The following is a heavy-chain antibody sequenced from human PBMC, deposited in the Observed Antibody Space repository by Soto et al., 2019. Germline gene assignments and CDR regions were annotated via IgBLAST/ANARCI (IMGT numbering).Heavy chain of an antibody. J-gene: IGHJ6*02. Sequence: QVQLQESGPGLVKPSQTLSLTCTVSGGSINGCDYHWTWIRQTPGKGLVWIGAVYYSGRTYYNPSLKRRIRISVDTSNNQFSLKLSSVTAADTAGYYCAGNYRSPYGGMDVGGQGNTVTVSS. V-gene: IGHV4-30-4*01. D-gene: IGHD1-7*01. CDR3: AGNYRSPYGGMDV. CDR1: GGSINGCDYH. CDR2: VYYSGRT.